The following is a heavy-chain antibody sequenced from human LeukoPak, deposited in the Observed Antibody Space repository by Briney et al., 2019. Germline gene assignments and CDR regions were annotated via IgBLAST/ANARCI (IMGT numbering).Heavy chain of an antibody. CDR1: GFTLIRHE. V-gene: IGHV3-48*03. D-gene: IGHD3-10*01. CDR2: ISRSGRNT. CDR3: ASPLLWFGDFPFDV. J-gene: IGHJ3*01. Sequence: GGSLRLSCAASGFTLIRHEMNWVRQAPGKGLEWVSFISRSGRNTDYADSVKGRYTISRDNAKNSLYLQMNSLRAEDTAVYYCASPLLWFGDFPFDVWGQGTMVTVSS.